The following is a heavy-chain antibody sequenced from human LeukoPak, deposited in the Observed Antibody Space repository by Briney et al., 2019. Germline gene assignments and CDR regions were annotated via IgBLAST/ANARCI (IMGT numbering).Heavy chain of an antibody. D-gene: IGHD4-17*01. CDR3: ARDLTTVTII. J-gene: IGHJ4*02. CDR1: GRPLSGYF. Sequence: SETLSLPCAVYGRPLSGYFCSWIRQPPGKGLEWIGEISHRGSTNYNPSLKSRVTISVATSKNQFSLNLSSVAAADTAEYYCARDLTTVTIIWGQGTLVTVSS. CDR2: ISHRGST. V-gene: IGHV4-34*01.